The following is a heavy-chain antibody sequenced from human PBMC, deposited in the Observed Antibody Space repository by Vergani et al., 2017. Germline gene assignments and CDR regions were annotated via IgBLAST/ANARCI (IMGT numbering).Heavy chain of an antibody. CDR1: GFTFSSYG. Sequence: QVQLVESGGGVVQPGRSLRLSCAASGFTFSSYGMHWVRQAPGKGLEWVAVISYDGSNKYYADSVQGRFTISRDNSKNTLYLQMNSMRAEDTAVYYCAKCSTDYYYYYMDVWGKGTTVTVSS. D-gene: IGHD3-10*02. CDR2: ISYDGSNK. J-gene: IGHJ6*03. V-gene: IGHV3-30*18. CDR3: AKCSTDYYYYYMDV.